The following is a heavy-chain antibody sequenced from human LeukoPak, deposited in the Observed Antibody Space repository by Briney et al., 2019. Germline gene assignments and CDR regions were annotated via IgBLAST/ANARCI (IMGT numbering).Heavy chain of an antibody. J-gene: IGHJ5*02. Sequence: GGSLRLSCAASGFTFSSYGMHWVRQAPGKGLEWVAIISYDGSNKFYADSVKGRFTISRDNSKNTLFLQMNSLRAEDTAVYYCARDQQGFDPWGQGTLVTVSS. CDR2: ISYDGSNK. CDR1: GFTFSSYG. CDR3: ARDQQGFDP. V-gene: IGHV3-30*19.